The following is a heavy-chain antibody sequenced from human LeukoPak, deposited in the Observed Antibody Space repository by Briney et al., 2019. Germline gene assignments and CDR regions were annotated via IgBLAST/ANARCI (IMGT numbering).Heavy chain of an antibody. V-gene: IGHV1-69*13. D-gene: IGHD5-12*01. Sequence: ASVKVSGKASGGTFSSYAISWVRQAPGQGLEWMGGIIPIFGTANYAQKFQGRVTITADESTSTAYMELSSLRSEDTAVYYCARGPSGYDDRYYFDYWGQGTLVTVSS. CDR2: IIPIFGTA. CDR3: ARGPSGYDDRYYFDY. J-gene: IGHJ4*02. CDR1: GGTFSSYA.